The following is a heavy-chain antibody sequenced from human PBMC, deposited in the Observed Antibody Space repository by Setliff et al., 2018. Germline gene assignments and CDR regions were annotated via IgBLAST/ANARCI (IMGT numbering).Heavy chain of an antibody. CDR1: GFTFNNTW. CDR3: ATGLGQYFDY. V-gene: IGHV3-15*01. CDR2: IRTKTDGGTA. Sequence: PGGSLRLSCAVSGFTFNNTWMNWVRQAPGKGLEWVGRIRTKTDGGTADYVAPVKGRFIISRDDSKNLVFLQMNSLKTEDTAVYYCATGLGQYFDYWGQGSLVTVPS. D-gene: IGHD3-9*01. J-gene: IGHJ4*02.